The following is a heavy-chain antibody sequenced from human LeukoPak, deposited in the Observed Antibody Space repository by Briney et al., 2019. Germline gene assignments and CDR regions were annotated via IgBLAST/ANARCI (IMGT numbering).Heavy chain of an antibody. V-gene: IGHV3-23*01. CDR1: GITFSNYA. Sequence: GGSLRLSCAASGITFSNYAMSWVRLAPGRGLEWVSGIGTTGTSTYYADSVKGRFTISRDNSWNALYLQMNSLRADDTAVYYCAKSTVRMAAAGDFDYWGQGTLVTVSS. CDR2: IGTTGTST. J-gene: IGHJ4*02. D-gene: IGHD6-13*01. CDR3: AKSTVRMAAAGDFDY.